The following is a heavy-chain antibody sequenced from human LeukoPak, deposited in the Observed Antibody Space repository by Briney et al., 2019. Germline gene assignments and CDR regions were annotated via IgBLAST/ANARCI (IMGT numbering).Heavy chain of an antibody. V-gene: IGHV3-48*01. J-gene: IGHJ6*03. CDR2: ISSSSSTI. D-gene: IGHD7-27*01. CDR3: ARSHDDWGYILNYYYYMDV. Sequence: QPGGSLRLSCAASGFTFSSYSMNWVRQAPGKGLEWVSYISSSSSTIYYADSVKGRFTISRDNAKNSLYLQMNSLRAEDTAVYYCARSHDDWGYILNYYYYMDVWGKGTTVTVSS. CDR1: GFTFSSYS.